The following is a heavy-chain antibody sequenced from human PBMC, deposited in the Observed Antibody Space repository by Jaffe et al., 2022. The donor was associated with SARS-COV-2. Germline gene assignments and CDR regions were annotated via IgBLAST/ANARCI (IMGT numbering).Heavy chain of an antibody. Sequence: QITLKESGPTLVKPTQTLTLTCTFSGFSLSTSGVGVGWIRQPPGKALEWLALIYWNDDKRYSPSLKSRLTITKDTSKNQVVLTMTNMDPVDTATYYCAHSQLAVAGAWFDPWGQGTLVTVSS. D-gene: IGHD6-19*01. V-gene: IGHV2-5*01. CDR2: IYWNDDK. J-gene: IGHJ5*02. CDR3: AHSQLAVAGAWFDP. CDR1: GFSLSTSGVG.